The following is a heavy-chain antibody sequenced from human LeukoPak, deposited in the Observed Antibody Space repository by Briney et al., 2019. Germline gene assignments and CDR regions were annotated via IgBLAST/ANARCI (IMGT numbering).Heavy chain of an antibody. CDR1: GGSFSAYY. D-gene: IGHD3-3*01. CDR3: ARYYDFWSGYYTKDYYYYGMDV. V-gene: IGHV4-59*01. CDR2: IYYSGST. Sequence: PSETLSLTCAVYGGSFSAYYWSWIRQPPGKGLEWIGYIYYSGSTNYNPSLKSRVTISVDTSKNQFSLKLSSVTAADTAVYYCARYYDFWSGYYTKDYYYYGMDVWGQGTTVTVSS. J-gene: IGHJ6*02.